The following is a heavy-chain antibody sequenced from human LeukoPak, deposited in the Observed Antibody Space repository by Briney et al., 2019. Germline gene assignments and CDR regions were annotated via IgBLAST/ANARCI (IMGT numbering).Heavy chain of an antibody. J-gene: IGHJ5*02. D-gene: IGHD1-26*01. CDR3: ARERYSGSRQGWFDP. V-gene: IGHV4-59*01. CDR1: GGSISSYY. CDR2: IYYSGST. Sequence: SETLSLTCTVSGGSISSYYWSWIRQPPGKGLEWIGYIYYSGSTNFNPSLKSRVTISVDTSKNQFSLKLSSVTAADTAVYYCARERYSGSRQGWFDPWGQGTPVTVSS.